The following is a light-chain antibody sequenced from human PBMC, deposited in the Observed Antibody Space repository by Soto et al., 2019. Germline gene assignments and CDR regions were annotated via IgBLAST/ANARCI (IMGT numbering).Light chain of an antibody. V-gene: IGLV2-8*01. CDR1: SSDVGGYNY. CDR2: EVS. J-gene: IGLJ1*01. CDR3: SSYAGSKYV. Sequence: QSVLTQPPSASGSPGQSVTISCTGTSSDVGGYNYVSWYQQHPGKAPKLMIYEVSKRPSGVPDRFSGSKSGNTASLTVSGLQAEDEADYYCSSYAGSKYVFGTG.